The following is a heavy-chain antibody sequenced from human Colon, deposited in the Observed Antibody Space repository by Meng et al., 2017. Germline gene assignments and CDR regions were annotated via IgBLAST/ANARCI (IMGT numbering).Heavy chain of an antibody. V-gene: IGHV3-74*01. J-gene: IGHJ4*02. Sequence: GVLKISCATSGFTFSDSWMHWVRQVPGKGLVWVSRINRDGSSANYADSVKGRFTISRDNAKNTVFLQMNSLRGEDTAVYYCARGPTGLYSSDYWGQGTLVTVSS. CDR3: ARGPTGLYSSDY. D-gene: IGHD3-22*01. CDR1: GFTFSDSW. CDR2: INRDGSSA.